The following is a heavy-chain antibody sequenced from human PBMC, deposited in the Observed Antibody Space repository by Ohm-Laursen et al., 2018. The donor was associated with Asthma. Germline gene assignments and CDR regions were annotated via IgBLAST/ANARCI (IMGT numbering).Heavy chain of an antibody. CDR2: ISGSGGST. D-gene: IGHD5-24*01. Sequence: LSLTCAASGFTFSSYAMSWVRQAPGKGPEWVSAISGSGGSTYYADSVKGRFTISRDNSKNTLYLQMNSLRAEDTAVYYCAKGLTATIDYWGQGTLVTVSS. CDR3: AKGLTATIDY. V-gene: IGHV3-23*01. CDR1: GFTFSSYA. J-gene: IGHJ4*02.